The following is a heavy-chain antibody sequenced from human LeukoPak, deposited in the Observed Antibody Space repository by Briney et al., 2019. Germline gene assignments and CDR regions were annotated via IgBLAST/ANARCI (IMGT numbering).Heavy chain of an antibody. J-gene: IGHJ5*02. CDR3: AKDVGQLAGLT. CDR2: MSPDSGNT. Sequence: ASVKVSCKASGYTFTSYDINWVRQTTGQGLEWMGWMSPDSGNTGYGQNFQGRVTMTRNTSIGTAYMELSSLKSDDTAVYYCAKDVGQLAGLTWGQGTLVTVSS. CDR1: GYTFTSYD. D-gene: IGHD6-6*01. V-gene: IGHV1-8*01.